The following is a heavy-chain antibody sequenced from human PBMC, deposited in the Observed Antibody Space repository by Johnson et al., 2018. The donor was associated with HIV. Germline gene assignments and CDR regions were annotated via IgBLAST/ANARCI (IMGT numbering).Heavy chain of an antibody. Sequence: QEKLVESGGGVVQPGRSLRLSCAASGFTFSSYAMHWVRQAPGKGLEWVAVISYDGSNKYYADSVKGRFTISIDNSKNTLYLQMNSLRAEDTAVYYCARPSEDYSSSSGDAFGIWGQGTMVTVSS. CDR3: ARPSEDYSSSSGDAFGI. D-gene: IGHD6-6*01. CDR1: GFTFSSYA. CDR2: ISYDGSNK. V-gene: IGHV3-30*04. J-gene: IGHJ3*02.